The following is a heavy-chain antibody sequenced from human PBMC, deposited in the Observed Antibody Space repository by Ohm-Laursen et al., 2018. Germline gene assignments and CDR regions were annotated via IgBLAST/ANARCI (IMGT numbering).Heavy chain of an antibody. V-gene: IGHV3-23*01. CDR1: GFTFSSFS. Sequence: GSLRLSCAASGFTFSSFSMAWVRQAPGKGLEWVSSVTPNGGNTYYADSVKGRYSISRDNSKNTVYLQMNSLSGDDTAVYYCAKAGPNYFDYWGQGTLVTVSS. CDR2: VTPNGGNT. CDR3: AKAGPNYFDY. J-gene: IGHJ4*02.